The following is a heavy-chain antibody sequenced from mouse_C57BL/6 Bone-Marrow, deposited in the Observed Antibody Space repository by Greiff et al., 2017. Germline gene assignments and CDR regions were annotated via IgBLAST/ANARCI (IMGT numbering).Heavy chain of an antibody. CDR3: ARDDYGPAGFAY. V-gene: IGHV1-64*01. J-gene: IGHJ3*01. Sequence: QVQLQQPGAELVKPGASVKLSCKASGYTFTSYWMHWVKQRPGQGLEWIGMIHPNSGSTNYNEKFKSKATLTVDKSSNTAYLQLSSLTSEDSTVKYCARDDYGPAGFAYWGQGTLVTVSA. CDR2: IHPNSGST. D-gene: IGHD1-1*01. CDR1: GYTFTSYW.